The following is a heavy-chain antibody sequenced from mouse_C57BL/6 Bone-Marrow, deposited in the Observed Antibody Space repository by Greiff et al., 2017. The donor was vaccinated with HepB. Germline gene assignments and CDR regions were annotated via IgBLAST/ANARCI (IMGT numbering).Heavy chain of an antibody. Sequence: EVKLVESGGGLVKPGGSLKLSCAASGFTFSSYAMSWVRQTPEKRLEWVATISDGGSYTYYPDNVKGRFTISRDNAKNNLYLQMSHLKSEDTAMYYCAREDYSNLAWFAYWGQETLVTVSA. CDR3: AREDYSNLAWFAY. J-gene: IGHJ3*01. CDR2: ISDGGSYT. V-gene: IGHV5-4*01. CDR1: GFTFSSYA. D-gene: IGHD2-5*01.